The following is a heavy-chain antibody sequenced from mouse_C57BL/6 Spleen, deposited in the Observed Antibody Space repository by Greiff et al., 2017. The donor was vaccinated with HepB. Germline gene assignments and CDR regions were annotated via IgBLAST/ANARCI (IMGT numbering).Heavy chain of an antibody. CDR2: IYPRSGNT. V-gene: IGHV1-81*01. CDR1: GYTFTSYG. D-gene: IGHD3-2*02. CDR3: ARVGSSGPDY. Sequence: VMLVESGAELARPGASVKLSCKASGYTFTSYGISWVKQRTGQGLEWIGEIYPRSGNTYYNEKFKGKATLTADKSSSTAYMELRSLTSEDSAVYFCARVGSSGPDYWGQGTTLTVSS. J-gene: IGHJ2*01.